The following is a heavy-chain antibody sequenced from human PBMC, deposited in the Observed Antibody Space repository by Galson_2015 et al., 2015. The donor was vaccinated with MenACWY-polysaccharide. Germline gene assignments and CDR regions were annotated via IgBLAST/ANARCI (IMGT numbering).Heavy chain of an antibody. CDR2: ISSSSSYI. J-gene: IGHJ4*02. V-gene: IGHV3-21*01. D-gene: IGHD2-8*01. CDR1: GFTFSSYS. Sequence: SLRLSCAASGFTFSSYSMNWVRQAPGKGLEWVSSISSSSSYIYYADSVKGRFTISRDNAKNSLYLQMNSLRAEDTAVYYCARCLGVWSYFDYWGQGTLVTVSS. CDR3: ARCLGVWSYFDY.